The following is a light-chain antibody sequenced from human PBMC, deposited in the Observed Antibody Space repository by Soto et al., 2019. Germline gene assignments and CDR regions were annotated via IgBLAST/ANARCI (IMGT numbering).Light chain of an antibody. Sequence: QSVLTQPPSASGSPGQSITITCTGSSSDVGYFEYVSWFQQHPDKAPRLIIYEVTNRPSGISNRFSGSKSGDTASLTISGLRAEDEADYYCSSFTATSTYVFGTGTKVTVL. V-gene: IGLV2-14*01. J-gene: IGLJ1*01. CDR1: SSDVGYFEY. CDR2: EVT. CDR3: SSFTATSTYV.